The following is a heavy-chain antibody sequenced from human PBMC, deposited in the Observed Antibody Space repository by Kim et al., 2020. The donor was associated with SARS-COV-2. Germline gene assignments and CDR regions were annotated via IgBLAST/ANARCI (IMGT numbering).Heavy chain of an antibody. J-gene: IGHJ3*02. CDR1: GYTFTSYA. V-gene: IGHV1-3*01. Sequence: ASVKVSCKASGYTFTSYAMHWVRQAPGQRLEWMGWINAGNGNTKYSQKFQGRVTITRNTSASTAYMELSSLRSEDTAVYYCAREVAGPPTWAFDIWGQGTMVTVSS. D-gene: IGHD6-19*01. CDR2: INAGNGNT. CDR3: AREVAGPPTWAFDI.